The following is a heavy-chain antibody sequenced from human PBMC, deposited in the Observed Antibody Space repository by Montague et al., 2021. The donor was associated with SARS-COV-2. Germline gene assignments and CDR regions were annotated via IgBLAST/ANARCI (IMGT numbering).Heavy chain of an antibody. D-gene: IGHD3-16*01. J-gene: IGHJ2*01. CDR2: INWNSGSV. CDR1: GFKFYDSA. CDR3: AKDHYASGKMGFFDL. V-gene: IGHV3-9*01. Sequence: SLRLSCAASGFKFYDSAMYWVRQAPGKGLEWVSGINWNSGSVDYADSVKGRFTISRDNTKNSPFLQMNSLRTEDTALYYCAKDHYASGKMGFFDLWGRGTLVTVSS.